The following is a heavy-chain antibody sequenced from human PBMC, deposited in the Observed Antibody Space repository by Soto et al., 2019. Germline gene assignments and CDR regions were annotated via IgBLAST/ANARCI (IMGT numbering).Heavy chain of an antibody. CDR2: ISSSSSYI. J-gene: IGHJ6*02. CDR1: GFTFSSYS. D-gene: IGHD6-13*01. Sequence: GGSLRLSCAASGFTFSSYSMNWVRQAPGKGLEWVSSISSSSSYIYYADSVKGRFTISRDNAKNSLYLQMNSLRAEDTAVYYCARDQGYSSSWYPSTDYSGMDVWGQGTTVTVSS. V-gene: IGHV3-21*01. CDR3: ARDQGYSSSWYPSTDYSGMDV.